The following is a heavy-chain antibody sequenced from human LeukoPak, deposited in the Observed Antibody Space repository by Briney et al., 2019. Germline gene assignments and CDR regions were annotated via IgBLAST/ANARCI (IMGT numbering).Heavy chain of an antibody. CDR3: ARASREYSYGFH. D-gene: IGHD5-18*01. CDR1: GGSISSGDYY. J-gene: IGHJ4*02. Sequence: SETLYLTCTVSGGSISSGDYYWSWIRQPPGKGLEWIGYIYYSGSTYYNPSLKSRVTISVDTSKNQFSLKLSSVTAADTAVYYCARASREYSYGFHWGQGTLVTVSS. CDR2: IYYSGST. V-gene: IGHV4-30-4*08.